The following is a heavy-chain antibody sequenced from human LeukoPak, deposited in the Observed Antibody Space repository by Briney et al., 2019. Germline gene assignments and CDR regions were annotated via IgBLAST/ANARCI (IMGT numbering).Heavy chain of an antibody. CDR3: ARAPTFYYYDSSGNDAFDI. CDR1: GGSISSGSYY. J-gene: IGHJ3*02. D-gene: IGHD3-22*01. V-gene: IGHV4-61*01. Sequence: PSQTLSLTCTVSGGSISSGSYYWSWIRQPPGKGLEWIGYIYYSGSTNYNPSLKSRVTISVDTSKNQFSLKLSSVTAADTAVYYCARAPTFYYYDSSGNDAFDIWGQGTMVTVSS. CDR2: IYYSGST.